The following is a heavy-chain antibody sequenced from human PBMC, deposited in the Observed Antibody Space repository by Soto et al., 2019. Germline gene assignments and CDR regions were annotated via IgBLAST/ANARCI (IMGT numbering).Heavy chain of an antibody. CDR3: ARRSGYGWFDP. CDR2: IYYSGST. J-gene: IGHJ5*02. Sequence: SETLSLTCTVSGGSISSSSYYWGWIRQPPGKGLEWIGSIYYSGSTYYNPSLKSRVTISVDTSKNQFSLKLSSVTAADTAVYYCARRSGYGWFDPWGQGTLVTVSS. V-gene: IGHV4-39*01. D-gene: IGHD5-12*01. CDR1: GGSISSSSYY.